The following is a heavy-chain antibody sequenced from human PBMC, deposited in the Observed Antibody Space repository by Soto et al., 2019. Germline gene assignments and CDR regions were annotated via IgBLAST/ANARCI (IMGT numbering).Heavy chain of an antibody. CDR1: GFTFSSYG. J-gene: IGHJ3*02. CDR3: AKEYYDSSGYYPRGTHALDI. CDR2: ISYDGSNK. D-gene: IGHD3-22*01. V-gene: IGHV3-30*18. Sequence: PGGSLRLSCAASGFTFSSYGMHWVRQAPGKGLEWVAVISYDGSNKYYADSVKGRFTISRDNSKNTLYLQMNSLRAEDTAVYYCAKEYYDSSGYYPRGTHALDIWGQGTMVTVSS.